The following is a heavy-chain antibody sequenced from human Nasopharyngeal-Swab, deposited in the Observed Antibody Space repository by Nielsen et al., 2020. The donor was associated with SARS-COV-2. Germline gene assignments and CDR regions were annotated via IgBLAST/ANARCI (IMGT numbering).Heavy chain of an antibody. CDR2: IYWDDDK. D-gene: IGHD3-3*01. CDR1: GFSLRTSGVG. J-gene: IGHJ4*02. CDR3: AHRLSGFWSGYFGY. V-gene: IGHV2-5*02. Sequence: SGPTLVKPPQTLTLTCTFSGFSLRTSGVGVGWIRPPPGKALELLALIYWDDDKRYSPSPKSRLTITKDTSKNQVVLTMTNMDPVDTATYYCAHRLSGFWSGYFGYWGQGTLVTVSS.